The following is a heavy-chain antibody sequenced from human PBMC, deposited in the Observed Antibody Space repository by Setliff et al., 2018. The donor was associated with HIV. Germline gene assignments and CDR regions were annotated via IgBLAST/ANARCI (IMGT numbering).Heavy chain of an antibody. D-gene: IGHD3-9*01. V-gene: IGHV1-2*02. CDR1: QYTLTGYY. CDR3: VRGLPSGWTGYLPGLYHFDS. J-gene: IGHJ4*02. Sequence: ASVMVSCKASQYTLTGYYLHWVRQAPGRSLEFMGWINPNRGDTKYAQEFQGRVTMTTDTSLNTAYMELSGLRSDDTAVYYCVRGLPSGWTGYLPGLYHFDSWGQGTLVTVSS. CDR2: INPNRGDT.